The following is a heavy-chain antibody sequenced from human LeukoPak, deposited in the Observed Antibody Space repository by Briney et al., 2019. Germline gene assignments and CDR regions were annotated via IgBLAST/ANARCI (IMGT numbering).Heavy chain of an antibody. Sequence: PSETLSLTCTVSGGSISSYYWSWIRQPPGKGLEWIGYIYYSGSTNYNPSLKSRVTISVDTSKNQFSLKLSSVTAADTAVYYCARDAVWEIAAARGYYYYYMDVWGKGTTVTVSS. D-gene: IGHD6-13*01. J-gene: IGHJ6*03. CDR3: ARDAVWEIAAARGYYYYYMDV. CDR2: IYYSGST. V-gene: IGHV4-59*01. CDR1: GGSISSYY.